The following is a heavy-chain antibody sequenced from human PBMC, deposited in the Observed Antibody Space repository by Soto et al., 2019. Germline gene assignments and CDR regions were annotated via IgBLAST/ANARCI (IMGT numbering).Heavy chain of an antibody. V-gene: IGHV3-23*01. CDR3: AKAGAGGIAAAGSDY. CDR1: GFTFSSYA. D-gene: IGHD6-13*01. J-gene: IGHJ4*02. CDR2: ISGSGGST. Sequence: PGGSLRLSCAASGFTFSSYAMSWVRQAPGKGLEWVSAISGSGGSTYYADSVKGRFTISRDNSKNTLYLQMNSLRAEDTAVYYCAKAGAGGIAAAGSDYWGQGTLVTVSS.